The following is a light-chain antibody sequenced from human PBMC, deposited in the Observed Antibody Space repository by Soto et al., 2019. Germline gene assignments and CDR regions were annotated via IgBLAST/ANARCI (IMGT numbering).Light chain of an antibody. CDR3: SSFAGSNIVI. V-gene: IGLV2-8*01. CDR2: EVS. Sequence: LTQPPSASGSPGQSVTISCTGTSSDVGGYNYVSWYQQHPGKAPKLMIYEVSKRPSGVPDRFSGSKSGNTASLTVSGLQAEDEADYYCSSFAGSNIVIFGGGTKVTVL. J-gene: IGLJ2*01. CDR1: SSDVGGYNY.